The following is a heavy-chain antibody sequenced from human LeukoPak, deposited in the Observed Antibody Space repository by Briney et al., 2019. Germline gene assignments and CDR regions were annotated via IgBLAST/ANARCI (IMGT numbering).Heavy chain of an antibody. J-gene: IGHJ4*02. V-gene: IGHV4-61*02. CDR3: ARGLSSFYAFLDY. CDR1: GDSISSGRYY. Sequence: PSETLSLTRTVSGDSISSGRYYWTWIRQPAGKGLEWIGRIYTSGNTDYNPPLKSRVTISLDTSKSQFSMKLKSVTAADTAVYYCARGLSSFYAFLDYWGQGSLVTVSS. D-gene: IGHD3-16*01. CDR2: IYTSGNT.